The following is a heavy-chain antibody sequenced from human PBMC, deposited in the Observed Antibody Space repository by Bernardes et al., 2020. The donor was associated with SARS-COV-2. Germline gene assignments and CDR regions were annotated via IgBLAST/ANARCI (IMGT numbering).Heavy chain of an antibody. Sequence: GGSLRLSCVGSGFTFSNYAINWVRQASGKGLEWVGRIRSKANSYATAYAASVKGRFTISRDDSKNTAYLQMNSLKTEDTAVYYCTRQPFTVTSTWYYGMDVWGEGTTVTVSS. CDR1: GFTFSNYA. D-gene: IGHD4-4*01. CDR3: TRQPFTVTSTWYYGMDV. V-gene: IGHV3-73*01. CDR2: IRSKANSYAT. J-gene: IGHJ6*04.